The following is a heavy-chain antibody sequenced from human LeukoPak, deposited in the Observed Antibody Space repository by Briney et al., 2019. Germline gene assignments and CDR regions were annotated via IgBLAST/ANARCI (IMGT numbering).Heavy chain of an antibody. V-gene: IGHV3-53*01. CDR1: GFTVSSNY. D-gene: IGHD1-14*01. J-gene: IGHJ4*02. CDR2: IYSGGSR. CDR3: ARSPHLAQGTHIDY. Sequence: RTGGPLRLSCAASGFTVSSNYMSWVRQAPGKGLEWVSLIYSGGSRYYADSVKGRFTIFRDKSKNTLYLQMNSLRAEDTAVYYCARSPHLAQGTHIDYWGQGTLVTVSS.